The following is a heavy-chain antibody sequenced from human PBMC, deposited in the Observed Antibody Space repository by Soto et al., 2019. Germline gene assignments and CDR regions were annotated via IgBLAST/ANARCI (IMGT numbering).Heavy chain of an antibody. CDR1: GYIFVNYG. CDR2: ISPYTGNT. V-gene: IGHV1-18*01. D-gene: IGHD3-16*01. CDR3: VMVDNYVTPTPQDV. J-gene: IGHJ6*02. Sequence: QVQLVQSGDEVKKPGASVKVSCKASGYIFVNYGIAWVRQAPGQGLEWMGWISPYTGNTHSASKVQGRLTMTTDTSTSTTYMGLGSLTSYDTAVYFCVMVDNYVTPTPQDVWGQGTTVTVS.